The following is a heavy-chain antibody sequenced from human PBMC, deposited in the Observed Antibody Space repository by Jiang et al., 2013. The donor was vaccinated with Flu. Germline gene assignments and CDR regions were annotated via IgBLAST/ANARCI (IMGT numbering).Heavy chain of an antibody. J-gene: IGHJ6*02. CDR3: ARHYVTYYDFWSGYYPYYYYYGMDV. Sequence: LLKPSETLSLTCTVSGGSISSSSYYWGWIRQPPGKGLEWIGSIYYSGSTYYNPSLKSRVTISVDTSKNQFSLKLSSVTAADTAVYYCARHYVTYYDFWSGYYPYYYYYGMDVWGQGTTVTVSS. V-gene: IGHV4-39*01. CDR1: GGSISSSSYY. CDR2: IYYSGST. D-gene: IGHD3-3*01.